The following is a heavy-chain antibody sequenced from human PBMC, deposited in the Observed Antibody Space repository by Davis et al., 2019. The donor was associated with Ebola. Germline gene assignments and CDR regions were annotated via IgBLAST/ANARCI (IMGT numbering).Heavy chain of an antibody. D-gene: IGHD1-26*01. J-gene: IGHJ4*02. V-gene: IGHV3-7*01. CDR1: GLTFSDYW. CDR3: ATWGAHGPLDY. Sequence: GESLKISCAVSGLTFSDYWVNWVRQAPGKGLEWVANIKQDESEENYVGPVKGRFTISRDNAKNSAYLQMYSLRADDTAVYYCATWGAHGPLDYWGQGSLVIVSS. CDR2: IKQDESEE.